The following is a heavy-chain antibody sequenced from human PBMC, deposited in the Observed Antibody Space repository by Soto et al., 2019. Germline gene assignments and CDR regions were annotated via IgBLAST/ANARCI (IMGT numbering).Heavy chain of an antibody. CDR3: ARDLGWGYDSTGYSFDY. J-gene: IGHJ4*02. CDR1: GYTFTSYG. V-gene: IGHV1-18*04. D-gene: IGHD3-22*01. Sequence: QVQLVQSGAEVKKPGASVKVSCKASGYTFTSYGISWVRQAPGQGLEWMGWISVYNGNTNYAQKVQGRVTMTTEKSTSTAYMELRSLRSDDTAVYYCARDLGWGYDSTGYSFDYWGQGTLVTVS. CDR2: ISVYNGNT.